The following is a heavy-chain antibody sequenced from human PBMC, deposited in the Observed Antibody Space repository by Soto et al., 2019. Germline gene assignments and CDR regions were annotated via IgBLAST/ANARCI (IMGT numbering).Heavy chain of an antibody. CDR1: GYSFTSYW. J-gene: IGHJ4*02. CDR3: ARQNLMAAATIDY. V-gene: IGHV5-51*01. Sequence: PGASLKISCKGSGYSFTSYWTGWVRQMPGKGLEWMGIIYPGDSDTRYSPSFQGQVTISADKSISTAYLQWSSLKASDTAMYYCARQNLMAAATIDYWGQGTLVTVSS. D-gene: IGHD6-13*01. CDR2: IYPGDSDT.